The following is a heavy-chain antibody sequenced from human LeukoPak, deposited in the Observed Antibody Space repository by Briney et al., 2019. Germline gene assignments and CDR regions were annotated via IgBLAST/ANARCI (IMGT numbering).Heavy chain of an antibody. J-gene: IGHJ4*02. D-gene: IGHD6-13*01. Sequence: KPSETLSLTCTVSGGSIRSYYWSWIRRPAGKGLEWIGRFYTSGSTNYNPSLKSRVTMSVDTSKNQFSLKLSSVTAADTAVYYCARDGGIAMDYWGQGTLVTVSS. CDR2: FYTSGST. CDR1: GGSIRSYY. V-gene: IGHV4-4*07. CDR3: ARDGGIAMDY.